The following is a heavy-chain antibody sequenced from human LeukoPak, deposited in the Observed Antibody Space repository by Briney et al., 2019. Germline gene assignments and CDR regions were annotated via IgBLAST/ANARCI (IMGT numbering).Heavy chain of an antibody. D-gene: IGHD3-10*01. CDR1: GFTFSRSA. J-gene: IGHJ4*02. V-gene: IGHV3-64*01. CDR3: ARVGLDYYGSGSSSFDY. Sequence: GGSLRLSCAASGFTFSRSAMHWVRQAPGKGLEYVSAISSNGGSTYYANSVKGRFTISRDNSKNTLYLQMGSLRAEDMAVYYCARVGLDYYGSGSSSFDYWGQGTLVTVSS. CDR2: ISSNGGST.